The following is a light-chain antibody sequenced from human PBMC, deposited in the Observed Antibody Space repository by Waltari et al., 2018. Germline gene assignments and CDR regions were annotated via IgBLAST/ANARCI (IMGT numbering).Light chain of an antibody. CDR3: TSNAGTTGV. CDR2: ECS. V-gene: IGLV2-8*01. J-gene: IGLJ1*01. Sequence: QSALTQPPSASGSPGQSVTISCTGTSSDLGLNNYVSWYQQHPGKAPKLIIYECSNRPSGVPDRFSGSKSGNTASLTVSGLQPEDEADYYCTSNAGTTGVFGSGTKVTVL. CDR1: SSDLGLNNY.